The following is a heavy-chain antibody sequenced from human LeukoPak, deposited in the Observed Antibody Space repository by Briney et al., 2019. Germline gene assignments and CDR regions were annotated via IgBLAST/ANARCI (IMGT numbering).Heavy chain of an antibody. Sequence: ASVKVSCKASGGTFSSYAISWVRQAPGQGLEWMRGIIPIFGTANYAQKFQGRVTITADESTSTAYMELSSLRSEDTAVYYCASLGTSSSWSDWGQGTLVTVSS. CDR1: GGTFSSYA. D-gene: IGHD6-13*01. CDR3: ASLGTSSSWSD. J-gene: IGHJ4*02. CDR2: IIPIFGTA. V-gene: IGHV1-69*01.